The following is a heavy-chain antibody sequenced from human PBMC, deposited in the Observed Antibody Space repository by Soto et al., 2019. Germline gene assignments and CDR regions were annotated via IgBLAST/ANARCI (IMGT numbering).Heavy chain of an antibody. D-gene: IGHD6-19*01. J-gene: IGHJ4*02. CDR2: INSDGSST. CDR1: GFTFSTYS. Sequence: PGGSLRLSCAASGFTFSTYSMNWVRQAPGKGLVWVSRINSDGSSTSYADSVKGRFTISRDNAKNTLYLQMNSLRAEDTAVYYCARDRGSQWLINYFDYWGQGTLVTVSS. CDR3: ARDRGSQWLINYFDY. V-gene: IGHV3-74*01.